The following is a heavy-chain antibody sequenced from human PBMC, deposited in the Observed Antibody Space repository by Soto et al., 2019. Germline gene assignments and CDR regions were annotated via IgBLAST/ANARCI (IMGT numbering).Heavy chain of an antibody. CDR1: GGTFSSYA. CDR3: ARVVNYDSSGYVAFDI. D-gene: IGHD3-22*01. Sequence: QVQLVQSGAEEKKPGSSVKVSCKASGGTFSSYAISWVRQAPGQGLEWMGGIIPIFGTANYAQKFQGRVTITADESTSTAYMELSSLRSEYTAVYYCARVVNYDSSGYVAFDIWGQGTMVTVSS. V-gene: IGHV1-69*01. J-gene: IGHJ3*02. CDR2: IIPIFGTA.